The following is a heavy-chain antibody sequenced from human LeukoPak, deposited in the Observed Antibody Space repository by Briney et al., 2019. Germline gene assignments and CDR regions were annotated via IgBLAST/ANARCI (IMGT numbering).Heavy chain of an antibody. D-gene: IGHD3-10*01. V-gene: IGHV3-53*01. CDR1: GFTVSSHY. CDR2: IYRDGRT. J-gene: IGHJ3*02. Sequence: GGSLRLSCAASGFTVSSHYMSWFRQAPGKGLEWVSAIYRDGRTFYADAAKGRFTISRDNPKNTLYLQMKSLSAEDTALYYSATLWGGLGDMWSQATVVTVP. CDR3: ATLWGGLGDM.